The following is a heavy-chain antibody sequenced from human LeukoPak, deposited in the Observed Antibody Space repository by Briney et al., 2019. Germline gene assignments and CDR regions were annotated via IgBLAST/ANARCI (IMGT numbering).Heavy chain of an antibody. CDR1: DGSISSYY. CDR2: VSGTGAGT. J-gene: IGHJ4*02. CDR3: AKGPTGGFDY. D-gene: IGHD7-27*01. V-gene: IGHV3-23*01. Sequence: ETLSLTCTVSDGSISSYYWGWVRQPPGKGLEWVAGVSGTGAGTYYADSVKGRFTISRDNSKNTLYLQMNSPRAEDTAVYYCAKGPTGGFDYWGQGTLVTVSS.